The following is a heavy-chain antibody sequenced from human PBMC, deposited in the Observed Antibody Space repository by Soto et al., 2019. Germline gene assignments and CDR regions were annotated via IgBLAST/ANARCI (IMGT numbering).Heavy chain of an antibody. D-gene: IGHD3-9*01. CDR1: GYTFTSYY. V-gene: IGHV1-46*01. Sequence: QVQLVQSGAEVKKPGASVKVSCKASGYTFTSYYMHWVRQAPGQGLEWMGIINPRGGSTSYAQKFQGKVTMTRDTSTSTVYMELSSLRSEDTAVYYCARDLNDILTGYYYYYYGMDVWGQGTTVTVSS. CDR2: INPRGGST. J-gene: IGHJ6*02. CDR3: ARDLNDILTGYYYYYYGMDV.